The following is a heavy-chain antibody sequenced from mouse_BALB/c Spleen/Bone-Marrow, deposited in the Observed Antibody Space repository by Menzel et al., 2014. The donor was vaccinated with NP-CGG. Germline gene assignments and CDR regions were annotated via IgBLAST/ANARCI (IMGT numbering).Heavy chain of an antibody. D-gene: IGHD2-3*01. CDR2: IYPGNSDT. Sequence: VQLKESGTVLARPGASVKMSCKASGYSFTSYWMHWVKQRPGQGLEWIGAIYPGNSDTSYNQKFKGKAKLTAVTSASTAYMEPSSLTNEDSAVYYCTRGLLRRGGYFDVWGAGTTVTVSS. J-gene: IGHJ1*01. CDR1: GYSFTSYW. CDR3: TRGLLRRGGYFDV. V-gene: IGHV1-5*01.